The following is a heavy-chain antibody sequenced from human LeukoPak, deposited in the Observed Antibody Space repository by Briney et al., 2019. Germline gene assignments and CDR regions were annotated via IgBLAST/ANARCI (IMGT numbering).Heavy chain of an antibody. J-gene: IGHJ4*02. D-gene: IGHD3-22*01. Sequence: GGSLRLSCAASEFTFSDYYMSWIRQAPGKGLEWVAIIKQDGTETFYVDSVKGRFTISRDNVKNSLYLQMNSLRIEDAAVYYCMGGRGWLPENWGQGTLVTVSS. CDR3: MGGRGWLPEN. CDR2: IKQDGTET. V-gene: IGHV3-7*01. CDR1: EFTFSDYY.